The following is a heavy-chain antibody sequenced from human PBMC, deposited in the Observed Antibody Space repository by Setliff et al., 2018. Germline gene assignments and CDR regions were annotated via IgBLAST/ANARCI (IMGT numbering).Heavy chain of an antibody. CDR1: GDSMSGAS. V-gene: IGHV4-59*01. Sequence: PEETPSLTCTVSGDSMSGASMWTWIRQPPGKGLEFMGYVFPSGATKYDPSVKSRLTISVDTSKNQFSLKLTSLTAADTAVYFCAKGGTYRYFDFWGQGILVTVSS. CDR2: VFPSGAT. J-gene: IGHJ4*02. CDR3: AKGGTYRYFDF. D-gene: IGHD2-15*01.